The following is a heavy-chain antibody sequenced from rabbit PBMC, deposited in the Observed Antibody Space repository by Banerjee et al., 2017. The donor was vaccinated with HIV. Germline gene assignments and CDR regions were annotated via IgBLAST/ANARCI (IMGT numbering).Heavy chain of an antibody. J-gene: IGHJ4*01. D-gene: IGHD2-1*01. CDR2: IYAGWSGST. V-gene: IGHV1S40*01. CDR1: GFSFSSSYY. Sequence: ESGGDLVKPGASLTLTCTASGFSFSSSYYMCWVRQAPGKGLELIGCIYAGWSGSTYYASWAKGRFTISKTSSTTVTLQMTSLTAADTATYFCARDDYGDYDYFDFWGPGTLVTVS. CDR3: ARDDYGDYDYFDF.